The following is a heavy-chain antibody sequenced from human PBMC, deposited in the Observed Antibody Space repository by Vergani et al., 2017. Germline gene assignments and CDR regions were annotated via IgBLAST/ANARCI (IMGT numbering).Heavy chain of an antibody. Sequence: QVQLVESGGGVVQPGRSLRLSCAASGFTFSSYGMHWVRQAPGKGLEWVAVISYDGSNKYYADSVKGRFTISRDNSKNTLYLQMNSLRAEDTAVYYCAKDLYIVATTGNDYWGQGTLVTVSS. D-gene: IGHD5-12*01. J-gene: IGHJ4*02. CDR1: GFTFSSYG. CDR2: ISYDGSNK. CDR3: AKDLYIVATTGNDY. V-gene: IGHV3-30*18.